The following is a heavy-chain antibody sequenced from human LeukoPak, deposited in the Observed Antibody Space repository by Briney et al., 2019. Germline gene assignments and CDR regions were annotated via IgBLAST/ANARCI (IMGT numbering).Heavy chain of an antibody. CDR1: GFTFSNSG. Sequence: GGSLRLSCAASGFTFSNSGMNWVRQAPGKGLEWVSAISGSGGSTYYADSVKGRFTISRDNSKNTLYLQMNSLRAEDTAVYYCAKERIAVAGPFDYWGQGTLVTVSS. J-gene: IGHJ4*02. CDR3: AKERIAVAGPFDY. CDR2: ISGSGGST. V-gene: IGHV3-23*01. D-gene: IGHD6-19*01.